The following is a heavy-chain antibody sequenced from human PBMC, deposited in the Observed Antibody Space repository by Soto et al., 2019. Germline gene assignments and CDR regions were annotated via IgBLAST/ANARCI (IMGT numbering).Heavy chain of an antibody. CDR1: GGSISSYY. CDR3: ARHAVSRGYIGVHFDS. Sequence: SETLSLTCTVSGGSISSYYWSWIRQPPGKGLEWIGYIYYSGSTNYNPSLKSRVTISVDTSKNQFSLKLSSVTAADTAVYYCARHAVSRGYIGVHFDSWGKQTLVPV. CDR2: IYYSGST. V-gene: IGHV4-59*08. D-gene: IGHD5-12*01. J-gene: IGHJ4*02.